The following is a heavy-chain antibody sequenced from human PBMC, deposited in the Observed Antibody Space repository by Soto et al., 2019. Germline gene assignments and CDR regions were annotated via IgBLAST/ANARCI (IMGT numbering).Heavy chain of an antibody. V-gene: IGHV3-74*01. Sequence: EVQLVESGGGLVQPGGSLRLSCAASGFTLSNYWMHWARQAPGKGLVWVSRISSDGSSTNYADSVKGRFTISRDNAKNTLYLQMNSLRAEDTAVYYCARVPYCSSSSCYRYFDSWGQGTLVTVSS. CDR3: ARVPYCSSSSCYRYFDS. CDR1: GFTLSNYW. J-gene: IGHJ4*02. D-gene: IGHD2-2*01. CDR2: ISSDGSST.